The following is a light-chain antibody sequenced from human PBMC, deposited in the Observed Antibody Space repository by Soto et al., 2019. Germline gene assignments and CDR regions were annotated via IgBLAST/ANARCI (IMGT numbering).Light chain of an antibody. CDR1: QTLSNSF. Sequence: EIVLTQSPGPLSLSPGERATLSCMSSQTLSNSFIAWYQQKPGQAPRLIIYDTSSRATGVPDRYSASGSGTDCTLTISRLEPEDVAVFFCQQYGTSEIIFGQGTRLEIK. J-gene: IGKJ5*01. CDR3: QQYGTSEII. CDR2: DTS. V-gene: IGKV3-20*01.